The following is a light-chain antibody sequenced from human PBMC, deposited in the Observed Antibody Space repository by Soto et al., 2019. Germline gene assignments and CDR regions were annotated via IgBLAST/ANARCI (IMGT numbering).Light chain of an antibody. CDR2: DAS. Sequence: DIQMTQSPSSLSASVGDRVTITCQASQDIDNYLNWYQQKPGKAPKLLINDASNLETGVPSRFSGSGSGTDFTFTISSLQPEDIATYYWQQYDNLPTFGQGTKLEIK. CDR1: QDIDNY. CDR3: QQYDNLPT. J-gene: IGKJ2*01. V-gene: IGKV1-33*01.